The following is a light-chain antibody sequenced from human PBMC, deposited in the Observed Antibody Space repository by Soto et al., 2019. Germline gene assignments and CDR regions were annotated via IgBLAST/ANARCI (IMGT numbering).Light chain of an antibody. CDR3: CSYANRRWL. J-gene: IGLJ3*02. V-gene: IGLV2-23*02. CDR2: EVS. CDR1: SSDVGVSNL. Sequence: QSALTQPASVSGSPGQSITISCTGSSSDVGVSNLVSWYQQHPGKAPKLIIYEVSQRPSGVSNRFSGSKSGNTASLTISGLQADDGGDYYCCSYANRRWLFCAGNKLTVL.